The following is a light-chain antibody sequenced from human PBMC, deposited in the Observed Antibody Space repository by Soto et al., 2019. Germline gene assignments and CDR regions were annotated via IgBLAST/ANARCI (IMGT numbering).Light chain of an antibody. CDR2: KAS. Sequence: DSQMTQSPSTLAASVGDRVTITCRASQSISSWLAWYQQKPGKAPKLLIYKASLLQSGVPSRFSGSGSGTEFTLTISSLQPEDFATYYCQQYDRYPVPFGGGPKLDIK. V-gene: IGKV1-5*03. CDR3: QQYDRYPVP. CDR1: QSISSW. J-gene: IGKJ4*01.